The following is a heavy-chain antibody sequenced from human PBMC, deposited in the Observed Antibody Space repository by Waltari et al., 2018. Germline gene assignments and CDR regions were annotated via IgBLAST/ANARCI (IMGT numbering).Heavy chain of an antibody. Sequence: QLQLQESGPGLVKPSETLSLTCTVSGGSISSSFYYWGRIRQPPGKGLEWIETIYYSGSTYYNPSLKSRVTISVDTSKNRFSLKLSSVTAADTAVYYCARGIATTGTWGKKSVFDYWGQGILVTVSS. CDR1: GGSISSSFYY. CDR2: IYYSGST. V-gene: IGHV4-39*01. CDR3: ARGIATTGTWGKKSVFDY. J-gene: IGHJ4*02. D-gene: IGHD6-13*01.